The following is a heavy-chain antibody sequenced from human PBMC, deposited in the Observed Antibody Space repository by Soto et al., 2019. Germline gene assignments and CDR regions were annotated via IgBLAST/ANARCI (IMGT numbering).Heavy chain of an antibody. CDR3: AREIVTAGGNNYFDT. CDR2: VYHTGDT. CDR1: GGTVASSHW. J-gene: IGHJ5*01. Sequence: SETLSLTCGVSGGTVASSHWWSWVRQSPGRGLEWIGNVYHTGDTNFNPSLQSRVTFSVDKSNNQFSLRLTSVTAADTAVYFCAREIVTAGGNNYFDTWGPGTLVTVSS. V-gene: IGHV4-4*02. D-gene: IGHD2-21*02.